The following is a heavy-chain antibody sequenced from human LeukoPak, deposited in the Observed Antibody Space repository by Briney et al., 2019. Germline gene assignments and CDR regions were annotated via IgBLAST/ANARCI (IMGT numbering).Heavy chain of an antibody. CDR3: ARVRDISGHWGFLDY. V-gene: IGHV3-74*01. D-gene: IGHD6-19*01. J-gene: IGHJ4*02. Sequence: PGGSPRLSCAASGFTFSSYWMHWVRQAPGKGLVWVSRINSDGSNTNYADSVKGRFTISRDNAKNTLYLQMNSLRAEDTAVFYCARVRDISGHWGFLDYWSQGTLVTVSS. CDR1: GFTFSSYW. CDR2: INSDGSNT.